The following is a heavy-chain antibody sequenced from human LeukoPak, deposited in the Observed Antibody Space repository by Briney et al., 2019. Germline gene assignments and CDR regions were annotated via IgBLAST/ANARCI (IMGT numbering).Heavy chain of an antibody. Sequence: GGSLRLSCVASGFTFSDHYMDWVRQAPGKGLEWVGRARDKAHSHTTVYATSVAGRFTVSRDDSKNSLFLQMNSLRTEDTAVYYCARVGSSSPRSYYYYYYYMDVWGKGTTVTVSS. CDR2: ARDKAHSHTT. CDR3: ARVGSSSPRSYYYYYYYMDV. CDR1: GFTFSDHY. V-gene: IGHV3-72*01. J-gene: IGHJ6*03. D-gene: IGHD6-6*01.